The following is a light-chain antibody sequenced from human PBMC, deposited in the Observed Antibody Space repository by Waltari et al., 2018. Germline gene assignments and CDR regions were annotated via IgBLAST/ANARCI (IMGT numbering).Light chain of an antibody. CDR1: QSVYSY. V-gene: IGKV3-11*01. CDR3: QQRRSWPLT. Sequence: EFVLTQSPATLSLSPGDRATLSCRASQSVYSYLGWYQQKPGQAPRLLIYDVFNMATGIPARFSGSGSGTDFTLTISSLEPEDFAVYYCQQRRSWPLTFGGGTKVEIK. J-gene: IGKJ4*01. CDR2: DVF.